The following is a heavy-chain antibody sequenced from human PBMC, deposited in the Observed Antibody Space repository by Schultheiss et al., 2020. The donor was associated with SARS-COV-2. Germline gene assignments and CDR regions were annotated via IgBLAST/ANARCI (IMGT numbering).Heavy chain of an antibody. Sequence: GGSLRLSCAASGFTFSSYGMHWVRQAPGKGLEWVAVIWYDGSNKYYADSVKGRFTISRDNAKNSLYLQMNSLRDEDTAVYYCASQVVVVVAAAYYYYYGMDVWGQGTLVTVSS. V-gene: IGHV3-33*08. CDR1: GFTFSSYG. CDR3: ASQVVVVVAAAYYYYYGMDV. J-gene: IGHJ6*02. D-gene: IGHD2-15*01. CDR2: IWYDGSNK.